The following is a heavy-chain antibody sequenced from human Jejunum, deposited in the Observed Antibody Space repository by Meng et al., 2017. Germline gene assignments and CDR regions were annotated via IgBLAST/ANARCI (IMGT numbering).Heavy chain of an antibody. V-gene: IGHV3-48*03. CDR1: GFTFSDYE. CDR3: ARKKPGTVYFDP. Sequence: GGSLRLSCAASGFTFSDYEMNWIRQAPGKGLEWVSYISGSGTPIYYADSVRGRFTISRDNAQNSVHLQMSGLRAEDTALYYCARKKPGTVYFDPWGQVTLVTVSS. D-gene: IGHD5/OR15-5a*01. CDR2: ISGSGTPI. J-gene: IGHJ5*02.